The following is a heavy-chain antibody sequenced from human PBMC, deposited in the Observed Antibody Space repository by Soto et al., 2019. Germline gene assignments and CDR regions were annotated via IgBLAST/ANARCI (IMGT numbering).Heavy chain of an antibody. CDR3: ARGGSSWYYYYYGMEV. Sequence: PSETLSLTCAVYGGSFSGYYWSWIRQPPGKGLEWIGEINHSGSTNYNPSLKSRVTISVDTSKNQFSLKLSSVTAADTAVYYCARGGSSWYYYYYGMEVWGQGTTVTVSS. CDR2: INHSGST. CDR1: GGSFSGYY. J-gene: IGHJ6*02. D-gene: IGHD6-13*01. V-gene: IGHV4-34*01.